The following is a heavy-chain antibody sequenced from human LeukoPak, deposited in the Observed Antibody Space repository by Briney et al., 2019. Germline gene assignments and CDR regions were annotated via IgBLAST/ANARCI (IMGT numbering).Heavy chain of an antibody. D-gene: IGHD2-8*01. CDR1: KFTFSTYW. V-gene: IGHV3-7*01. CDR2: IAEDGSSK. CDR3: VRDGVVAEGPYGDWFDP. Sequence: GGSLRLSCAASKFTFSTYWMAWVRQAPAKGMEWVANIAEDGSSKHYVGSVEGRFIISRDNAKKVLYLQMNSLRVEDTAIYYCVRDGVVAEGPYGDWFDPWGQGTQVTVSS. J-gene: IGHJ5*02.